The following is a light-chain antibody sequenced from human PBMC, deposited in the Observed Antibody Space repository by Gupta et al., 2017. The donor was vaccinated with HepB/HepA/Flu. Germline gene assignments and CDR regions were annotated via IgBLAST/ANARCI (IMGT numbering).Light chain of an antibody. J-gene: IGLJ2*01. CDR1: SIGSTN. Sequence: SYVLTQPPSESVAPGATATISCGGNSIGSTNVHWYQQKPGQAPVLVVYDDDDRPSGIPERISGSKSGITATLTIGRVEAGDEADYYCQVWDESSEHVVFGGGTKLTVL. CDR3: QVWDESSEHVV. V-gene: IGLV3-21*02. CDR2: DDD.